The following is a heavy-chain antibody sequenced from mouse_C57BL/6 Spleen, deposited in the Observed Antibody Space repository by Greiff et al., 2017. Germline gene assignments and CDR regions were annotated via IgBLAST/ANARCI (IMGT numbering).Heavy chain of an antibody. J-gene: IGHJ4*01. CDR1: GFTFSSYG. CDR2: ISSGGSYT. Sequence: DVQLVESGGDLVKPGGSLKLSCAASGFTFSSYGMSWVRQTPDKRLEWVATISSGGSYTYYPDSVKGRFTISRDNAKNTLYLQMSSLKSEDTAMYYCARQLYSGYDYDGSSYAMDYWGQGTSVTVSS. V-gene: IGHV5-6*01. CDR3: ARQLYSGYDYDGSSYAMDY. D-gene: IGHD2-4*01.